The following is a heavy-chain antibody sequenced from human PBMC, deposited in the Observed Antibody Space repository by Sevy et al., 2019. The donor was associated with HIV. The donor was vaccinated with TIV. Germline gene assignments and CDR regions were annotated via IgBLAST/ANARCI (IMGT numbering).Heavy chain of an antibody. J-gene: IGHJ4*02. CDR3: TRGGARDSSSWYDYFDY. V-gene: IGHV3-73*01. CDR2: IRSKGNGYAT. CDR1: GFTFSGSA. D-gene: IGHD6-13*01. Sequence: GGSLRLSCAASGFTFSGSAMQWVRQASGKGLEWVGRIRSKGNGYATAYAASVKGRFTISRDESKNTVYLQMNSLKTEDTAVYYCTRGGARDSSSWYDYFDYWGQGTLVTVSS.